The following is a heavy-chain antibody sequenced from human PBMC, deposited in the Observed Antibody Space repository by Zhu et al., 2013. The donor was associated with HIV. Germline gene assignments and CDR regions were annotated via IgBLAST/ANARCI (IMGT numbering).Heavy chain of an antibody. CDR2: INPNSGGT. CDR1: GYTFTDYY. V-gene: IGHV1-2*02. CDR3: AGSYYYGSGTPYYFDL. D-gene: IGHD3-10*01. J-gene: IGHJ4*02. Sequence: QVQLVQSGAEVKKPGASVKVSCKASGYTFTDYYMHWVRQAPGQGLEWMGWINPNSGGTNYAQKFQGRVTMTRDTSISTAYMELSRLRSDDTAVYYCAGSYYYGSGTPYYFDLLGPGNPGHRLL.